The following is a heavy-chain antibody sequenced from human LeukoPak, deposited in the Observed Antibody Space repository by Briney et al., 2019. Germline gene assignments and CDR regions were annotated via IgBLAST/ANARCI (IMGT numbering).Heavy chain of an antibody. D-gene: IGHD3-16*01. J-gene: IGHJ3*01. V-gene: IGHV3-48*04. CDR3: ASLPKEAYHYDWSEFPNAFDL. CDR2: ITRSTNTI. Sequence: PGGSLRLSCAASGFTFSFYSMNWVRQAPGKGLEWVSFITRSTNTIYYADSVRGRFIISRDNAKNSLYLQMNNLRVEDTAVYYCASLPKEAYHYDWSEFPNAFDLWGRGTMVIVSS. CDR1: GFTFSFYS.